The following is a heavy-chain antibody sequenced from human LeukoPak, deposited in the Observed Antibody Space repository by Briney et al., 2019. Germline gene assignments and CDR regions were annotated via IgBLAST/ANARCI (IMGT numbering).Heavy chain of an antibody. J-gene: IGHJ4*02. CDR1: GFTFSDHI. Sequence: GGSLRLSCAASGFTFSDHIMNWVRQLPGERLEWVAYVSGSGSTVYYADSVKGRFTISRDNGKSSLYLQMNSLRVEDTALYYCVRQFASWGQGTLVTVSS. V-gene: IGHV3-48*01. CDR3: VRQFAS. CDR2: VSGSGSTV.